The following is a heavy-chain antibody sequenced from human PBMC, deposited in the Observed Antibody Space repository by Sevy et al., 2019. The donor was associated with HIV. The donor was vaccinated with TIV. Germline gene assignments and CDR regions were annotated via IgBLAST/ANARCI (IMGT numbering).Heavy chain of an antibody. J-gene: IGHJ4*02. CDR3: ARDLGIVVGVAGTFDY. CDR2: ISAYNGNT. V-gene: IGHV1-18*04. Sequence: ASVKVSCKASGYTFTSYGISWVRQAPGQGLEWMGWISAYNGNTNYAQKLQGIVTMTTDTSTSTAYMELRSLRSDDTAVYYCARDLGIVVGVAGTFDYWGPGTLVTVSS. CDR1: GYTFTSYG. D-gene: IGHD2-15*01.